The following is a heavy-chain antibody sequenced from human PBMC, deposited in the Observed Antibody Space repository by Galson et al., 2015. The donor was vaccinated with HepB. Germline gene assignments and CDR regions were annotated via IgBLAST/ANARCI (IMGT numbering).Heavy chain of an antibody. CDR1: GDSVSSNSAA. CDR3: ARGTRNVFDI. J-gene: IGHJ3*02. CDR2: TFYRSNKWYY. V-gene: IGHV6-1*01. D-gene: IGHD1-14*01. Sequence: CAISGDSVSSNSAAACNWIRQSPSRGLEWLGRTFYRSNKWYYDYAASVKSRITINADTSKNHFSLQLNSVAPEDTAVYFCARGTRNVFDIWGQGTMVTVSS.